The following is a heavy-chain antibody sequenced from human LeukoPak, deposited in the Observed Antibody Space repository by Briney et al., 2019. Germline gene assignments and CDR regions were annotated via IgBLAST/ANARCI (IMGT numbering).Heavy chain of an antibody. J-gene: IGHJ5*02. D-gene: IGHD2-15*01. V-gene: IGHV1-69*13. CDR3: AGDHGGQGWFDP. Sequence: ASVTVSCKASGGTFSSYAISWVRQAPGQGLEWVGGIIPIFGTANYAQKFQGRVTITADDSTSTAYMELSSLRSEDTAVYYCAGDHGGQGWFDPWGQGTLVTVSS. CDR1: GGTFSSYA. CDR2: IIPIFGTA.